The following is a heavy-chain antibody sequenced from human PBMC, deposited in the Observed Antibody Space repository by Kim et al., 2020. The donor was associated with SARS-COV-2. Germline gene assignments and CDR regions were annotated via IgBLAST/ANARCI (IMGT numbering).Heavy chain of an antibody. CDR1: GFTSGGYC. CDR2: IRNKGYGGTT. J-gene: IGHJ4*01. D-gene: IGHD3-22*01. Sequence: GGSLRLSCTTSGFTSGGYCMSWFRQAPGKGLEWVGFIRNKGYGGTTDYAASVKGRFTISRDDSKSIAYLQMNSLKIEDTAVYYCTRGYYYDRRGFEKFD. V-gene: IGHV3-49*03. CDR3: TRGYYYDRRGFEKFD.